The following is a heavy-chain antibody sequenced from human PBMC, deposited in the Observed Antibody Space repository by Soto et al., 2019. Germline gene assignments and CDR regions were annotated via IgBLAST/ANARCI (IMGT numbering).Heavy chain of an antibody. CDR3: ARRALRRERAFDI. CDR1: GYTFTRYD. D-gene: IGHD1-1*01. V-gene: IGHV1-8*01. CDR2: MNPNSGNT. Sequence: GALVKVSCKASGYTFTRYDINWVRQATGQGLEWMGWMNPNSGNTGYAQKFQGRVTMTRNTSIRTAYMELSSLRSEDTAVYYCARRALRRERAFDIWGQGTMVTVSS. J-gene: IGHJ3*02.